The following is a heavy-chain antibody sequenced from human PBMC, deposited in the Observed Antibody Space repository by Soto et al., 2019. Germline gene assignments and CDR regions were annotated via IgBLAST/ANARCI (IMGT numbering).Heavy chain of an antibody. CDR1: GGSISSYY. CDR2: IYYSGST. D-gene: IGHD6-13*01. Sequence: LSLTCTVSGGSISSYYWSWIRQPPGKGLEWIGYIYYSGSTNYSPSLKSRVTISVDTSKNQFSLKLSSVTAADTAVYYCARLNGYSRGFAYWGQGPLVPVSS. V-gene: IGHV4-59*08. J-gene: IGHJ4*02. CDR3: ARLNGYSRGFAY.